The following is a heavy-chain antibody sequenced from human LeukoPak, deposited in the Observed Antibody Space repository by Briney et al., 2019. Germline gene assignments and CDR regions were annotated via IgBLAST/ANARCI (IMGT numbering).Heavy chain of an antibody. Sequence: PSETLSLTCTVSGGSISSSSDYWGWIRQPPGKGLEWIGNIYYNSGSTYYNPPLKSRVTISVDTSKNQFSLKLSSVTAADTAVYYCARDPPLSSSPRYYYYYMDVWGKGTTVTVSS. D-gene: IGHD6-6*01. CDR1: GGSISSSSDY. V-gene: IGHV4-39*07. CDR2: IYYNSGST. CDR3: ARDPPLSSSPRYYYYYMDV. J-gene: IGHJ6*03.